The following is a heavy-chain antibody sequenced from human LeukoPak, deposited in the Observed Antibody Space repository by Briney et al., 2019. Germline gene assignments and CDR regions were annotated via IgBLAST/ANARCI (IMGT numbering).Heavy chain of an antibody. V-gene: IGHV3-38-3*01. CDR3: AKTYYYDSSGYSEA. CDR2: ISGGST. Sequence: GGSLRLSCAASGFTVSSNEMSWVRQAPGKGLEWVSSISGGSTYYADSRKGRFTISRDNSKNTLHLQMNSLRAEDTAVYYCAKTYYYDSSGYSEAWGQGTLVTVSS. D-gene: IGHD3-22*01. J-gene: IGHJ4*02. CDR1: GFTVSSNE.